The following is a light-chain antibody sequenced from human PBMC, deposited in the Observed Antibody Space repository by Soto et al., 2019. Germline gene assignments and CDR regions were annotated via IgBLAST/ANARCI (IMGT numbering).Light chain of an antibody. CDR3: SSYTSSSSGA. J-gene: IGLJ1*01. CDR1: SSDVGGFNY. Sequence: QSVLTQPASVSGSPGQSITISCTGTSSDVGGFNYVSWYQQHPGKTPKLLICEVRSRPSGVSNRFSGSKSGNTASLTISGLQAEDEADYYCSSYTSSSSGAFGTGTKVTVL. CDR2: EVR. V-gene: IGLV2-14*01.